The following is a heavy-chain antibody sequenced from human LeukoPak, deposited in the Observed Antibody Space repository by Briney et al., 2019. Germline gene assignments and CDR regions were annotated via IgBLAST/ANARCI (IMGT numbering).Heavy chain of an antibody. D-gene: IGHD6-13*01. CDR1: GYSISSGYY. V-gene: IGHV4-38-2*02. J-gene: IGHJ6*03. CDR3: AKSIASAGTNSCYYKDV. CDR2: IFHSGTT. Sequence: SETLSLTYTVSGYSISSGYYWGWIRQPPGKGLEWIGSIFHSGTTYYNPSLKSRVTISVDTSKNQFSLRLSSVTTADTAVYFCAKSIASAGTNSCYYKDVWGTGTTVTVSS.